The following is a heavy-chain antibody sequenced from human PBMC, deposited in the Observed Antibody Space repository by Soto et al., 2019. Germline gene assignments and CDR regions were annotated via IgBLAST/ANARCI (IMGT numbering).Heavy chain of an antibody. CDR1: GFTFSSYW. J-gene: IGHJ4*02. CDR2: IKEDGSEQ. V-gene: IGHV3-7*01. D-gene: IGHD3-22*01. CDR3: TRNQVKADY. Sequence: VQLVESGGGLVQPGGSLRLSCAASGFTFSSYWMTWVRQAPGKGLEWVAKIKEDGSEQNYVDSVKGRFTISRDNAKSSLYLQMNSLSVDDTAIYYCTRNQVKADYWGQGTLVTVSS.